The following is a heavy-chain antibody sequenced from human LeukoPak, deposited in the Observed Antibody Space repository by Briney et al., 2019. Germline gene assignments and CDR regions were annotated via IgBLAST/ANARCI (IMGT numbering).Heavy chain of an antibody. CDR3: ARSPVATAVNYWFDP. CDR2: VSYDGTQK. CDR1: GFTFSSYA. V-gene: IGHV3-30*01. D-gene: IGHD2-21*01. J-gene: IGHJ5*02. Sequence: GRSLRLSCAASGFTFSSYAMHWVRQAPGKGLEWVAVVSYDGTQKKYADSVKGRFTISSDNSKNTLYLQMDSLRVEDMAVYYCARSPVATAVNYWFDPWGQGTLVTVSS.